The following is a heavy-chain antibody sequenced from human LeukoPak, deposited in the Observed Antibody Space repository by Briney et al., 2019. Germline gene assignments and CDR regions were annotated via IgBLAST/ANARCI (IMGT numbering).Heavy chain of an antibody. Sequence: GSLRLSCAASGLPFSSYAMSWVRQAPGKGLEWVSAISGSGGSTYYADSVKGRFTISRDNSKNTLYLQMNSLRAEDTATYYCAKGPTTTVTMFGDWGQGTLVTVSS. V-gene: IGHV3-23*01. CDR3: AKGPTTTVTMFGD. CDR1: GLPFSSYA. CDR2: ISGSGGST. J-gene: IGHJ4*02. D-gene: IGHD4-17*01.